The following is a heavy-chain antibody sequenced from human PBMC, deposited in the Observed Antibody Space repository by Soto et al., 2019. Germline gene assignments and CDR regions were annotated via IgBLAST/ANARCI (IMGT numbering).Heavy chain of an antibody. J-gene: IGHJ4*02. CDR2: IYYSGST. V-gene: IGHV4-59*01. Sequence: QVQLQESGPGLVKPSETLSLTCTVSGGSISSYYWSWIRQPPGKGLEWIGYIYYSGSTNYNPSLKSRVTISVDTSKNQFSLKLSSVTAADTAVYYCARAYYDFWSGYHPEYYFDYWGQGTLVTVSS. CDR1: GGSISSYY. D-gene: IGHD3-3*01. CDR3: ARAYYDFWSGYHPEYYFDY.